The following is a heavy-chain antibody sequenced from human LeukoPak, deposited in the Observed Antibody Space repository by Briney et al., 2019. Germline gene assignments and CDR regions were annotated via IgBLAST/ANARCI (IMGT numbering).Heavy chain of an antibody. CDR2: ISSSGSTI. Sequence: GRSLRLSYAASGFTFADYAMHWVRQTPGKGLEWVSYISSSGSTIYYADSVKGRFTITRDNAKNSLYLQMNSLRAEDTAVYYCAELGITMIGGVWGKGTTVTISS. J-gene: IGHJ6*04. CDR3: AELGITMIGGV. CDR1: GFTFADYA. V-gene: IGHV3-48*03. D-gene: IGHD3-10*02.